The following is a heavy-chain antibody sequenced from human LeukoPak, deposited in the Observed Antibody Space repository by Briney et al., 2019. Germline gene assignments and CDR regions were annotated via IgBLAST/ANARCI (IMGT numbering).Heavy chain of an antibody. J-gene: IGHJ3*02. CDR3: ARKYYYDSSGITAFDI. Sequence: SETLSLTCTVSGGSISSYYWSWIRQPPGKGLEWIGYIYYSGSTNYNPSLKSRVTISVDTSKNQFSLKLSSVTAADTAVCYCARKYYYDSSGITAFDIWGQGTMVTVSS. V-gene: IGHV4-59*08. CDR1: GGSISSYY. D-gene: IGHD3-22*01. CDR2: IYYSGST.